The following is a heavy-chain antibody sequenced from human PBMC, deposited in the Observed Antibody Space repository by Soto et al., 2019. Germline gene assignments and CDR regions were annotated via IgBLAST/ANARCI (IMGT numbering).Heavy chain of an antibody. CDR1: GFTFSSYA. Sequence: ESGGGVVQPGRSLRLSCAASGFTFSSYAMHWVRQAPGKGLEWVAVISYDGSNKYYADSVKGRFTISRDNSKNTLYLQMNSLRAENTAVYYCARDPGGYDFWSGYSFGDYWGQETLVTVSS. V-gene: IGHV3-30-3*01. CDR3: ARDPGGYDFWSGYSFGDY. CDR2: ISYDGSNK. J-gene: IGHJ4*02. D-gene: IGHD3-3*01.